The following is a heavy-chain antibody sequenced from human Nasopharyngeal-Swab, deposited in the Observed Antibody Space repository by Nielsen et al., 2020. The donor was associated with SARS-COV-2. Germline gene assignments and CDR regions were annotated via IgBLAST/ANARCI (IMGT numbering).Heavy chain of an antibody. CDR3: RGGQLWLDY. D-gene: IGHD5-18*01. J-gene: IGHJ4*02. CDR1: GGSISSNY. CDR2: INDSGST. V-gene: IGHV4-59*01. Sequence: PETLSLTCTVSGGSISSNYWNWIRQPPGKGLEWIGYINDSGSTNYNPSLKSRVPITVDAFKNQFSLKLSSVTAAYTAAHDGRGGQLWLDYWGQGTLVTVSS.